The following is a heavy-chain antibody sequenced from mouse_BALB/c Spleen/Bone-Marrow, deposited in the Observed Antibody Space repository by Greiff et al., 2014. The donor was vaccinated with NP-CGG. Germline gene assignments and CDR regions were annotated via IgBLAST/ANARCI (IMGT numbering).Heavy chain of an antibody. CDR2: IWGAGIT. D-gene: IGHD4-1*01. CDR3: AKLTWDEGDY. J-gene: IGHJ2*01. Sequence: VQLQQSGPGLVAPSQSLSITCTVPGFSLTDYGVSWIRQPPGKGLEWLGVIWGAGITYYNSALKSRLSISKDNSKSQVFLKMNSLQTDDTAMYYCAKLTWDEGDYWGQGTTLTVSS. V-gene: IGHV2-6-5*01. CDR1: GFSLTDYG.